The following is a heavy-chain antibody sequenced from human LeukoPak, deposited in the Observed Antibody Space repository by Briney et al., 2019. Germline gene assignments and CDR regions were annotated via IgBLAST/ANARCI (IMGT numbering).Heavy chain of an antibody. CDR3: AKVADSAVVLTGGFDY. J-gene: IGHJ4*02. V-gene: IGHV3-23*01. CDR1: GFRFSSYA. Sequence: GGSLRLSCAASGFRFSSYAMNWVRQAPGKGLEWVSAISGSGDNTHYADSVKGRFTVSRDNSKNTLSLQMNSLRAEDTAVYYCAKVADSAVVLTGGFDYWGQGTLVTVSS. D-gene: IGHD5-18*01. CDR2: ISGSGDNT.